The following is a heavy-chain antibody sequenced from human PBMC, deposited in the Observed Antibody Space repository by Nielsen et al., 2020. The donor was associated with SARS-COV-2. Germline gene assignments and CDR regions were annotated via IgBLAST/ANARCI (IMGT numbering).Heavy chain of an antibody. V-gene: IGHV3-7*03. J-gene: IGHJ4*02. CDR2: IKQDGGEK. Sequence: GGSLRLSCAASGFTFSSYWMSWVRQAPGKGLEWVANIKQDGGEKYYVDSVKGRFTISRDNAKNSLYLQMNSLTAEDTAVYYCAKVFGNVCPYNWGQGTLVTVSS. CDR1: GFTFSSYW. D-gene: IGHD3-10*02. CDR3: AKVFGNVCPYN.